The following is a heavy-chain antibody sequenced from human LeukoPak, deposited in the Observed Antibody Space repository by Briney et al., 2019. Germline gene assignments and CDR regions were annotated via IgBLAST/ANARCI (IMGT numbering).Heavy chain of an antibody. CDR1: GFTFDDYA. D-gene: IGHD6-19*01. Sequence: LTGGSLRLSCAASGFTFDDYAMHWVRQAPGKGLEWVSGISWNSGSIGYADSVKGRFTISRDNAKNSLYLQMNSLRAEDTALYYCAKAALSGWRYYYGMDVWGQGTTVTVSS. V-gene: IGHV3-9*01. J-gene: IGHJ6*02. CDR3: AKAALSGWRYYYGMDV. CDR2: ISWNSGSI.